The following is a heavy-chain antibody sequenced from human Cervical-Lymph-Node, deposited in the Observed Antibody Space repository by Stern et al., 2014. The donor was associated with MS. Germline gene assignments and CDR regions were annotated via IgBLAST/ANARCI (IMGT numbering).Heavy chain of an antibody. CDR1: GG. CDR3: ARGAGDNWFDP. J-gene: IGHJ5*02. V-gene: IGHV1-69*06. D-gene: IGHD3-10*01. Sequence: QVQLVESGADVKKPGSSVRVSCKASGGISWLRQAPGQGLEWMGGIIPFVGTGTVNYAQNFQGRLTIIADTSTKTTYMELSSLRFDDTAVYYCARGAGDNWFDPWGQGTLVSVSS. CDR2: IIPFVGTGTV.